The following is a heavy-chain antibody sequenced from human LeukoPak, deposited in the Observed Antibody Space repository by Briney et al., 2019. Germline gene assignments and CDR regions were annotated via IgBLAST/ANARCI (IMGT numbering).Heavy chain of an antibody. V-gene: IGHV3-23*01. CDR1: GFTFSSYA. J-gene: IGHJ4*02. Sequence: GGSLRLSCAASGFTFSSYAMSWVRQAPGKGLEWVSAISGSGGSTYYADSVKGRFTISRDNSKNTLYLQMNSLRAEDTAVYYCAKDLQQYYDFWSGYYQGFDYWDQGTLVTVSS. CDR3: AKDLQQYYDFWSGYYQGFDY. D-gene: IGHD3-3*01. CDR2: ISGSGGST.